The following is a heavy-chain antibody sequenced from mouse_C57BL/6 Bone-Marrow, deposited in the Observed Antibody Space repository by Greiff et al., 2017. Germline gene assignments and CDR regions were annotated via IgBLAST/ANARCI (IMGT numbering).Heavy chain of an antibody. D-gene: IGHD2-2*01. Sequence: EVQLVESGAELVKPGASVKLSCTASGFNIKDYYMHWVKQRTEQGLEWIGRIDPEDGETKYAPKFQGKATITADTSSNTAYLQLSSLTSEDTAVXYCARGLPRRLYYAMDYWGQGTSVTVSS. V-gene: IGHV14-2*01. J-gene: IGHJ4*01. CDR3: ARGLPRRLYYAMDY. CDR2: IDPEDGET. CDR1: GFNIKDYY.